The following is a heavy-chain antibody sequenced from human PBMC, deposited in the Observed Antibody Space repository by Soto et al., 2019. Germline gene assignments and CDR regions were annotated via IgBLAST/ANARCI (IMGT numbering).Heavy chain of an antibody. D-gene: IGHD2-21*02. CDR1: GSDFSTFG. V-gene: IGHV3-21*01. J-gene: IGHJ6*02. CDR3: ARDLVVVTAKPFYYYYYGMDV. Sequence: GGSLSLSCAASGSDFSTFGMNWVRQAPGKGLEWVSFLSPSYPYTSYADSVKGRFTISRDNSKNTLYLQMNSLRAEDTAVYYCARDLVVVTAKPFYYYYYGMDVWGQGTTVTVPS. CDR2: LSPSYPYT.